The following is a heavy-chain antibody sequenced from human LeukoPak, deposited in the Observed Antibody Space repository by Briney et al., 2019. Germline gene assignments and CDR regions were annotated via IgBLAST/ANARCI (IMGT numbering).Heavy chain of an antibody. CDR2: ISGSGSYI. V-gene: IGHV3-21*01. CDR1: GFSFRSYA. Sequence: GGSLRLSCAASGFSFRSYAMNWVRQAPGKGLEWVSAISGSGSYISYADSVKGRFSISRDSAKNSLTLQMNSLRVDDTAMYYCTREGTIVVGDAFDLWGQGTMVTVSS. J-gene: IGHJ3*01. D-gene: IGHD2-15*01. CDR3: TREGTIVVGDAFDL.